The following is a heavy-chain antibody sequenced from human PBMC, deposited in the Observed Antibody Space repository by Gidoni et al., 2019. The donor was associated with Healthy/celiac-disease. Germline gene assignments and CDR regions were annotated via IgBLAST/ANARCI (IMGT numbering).Heavy chain of an antibody. CDR2: IIPIFGTA. V-gene: IGHV1-69*01. D-gene: IGHD3-10*01. Sequence: QVQLVQSGAEVKKPGSSVTVSCKASGGTFSSYAISWVRQAPGQGLEWMGGIIPIFGTANYAQKFQGRVTITADESTSTAYMELSSLRSEDTAVYYCARGVLLWFGELFSGYYFDYWGQGTLVTVSS. CDR1: GGTFSSYA. CDR3: ARGVLLWFGELFSGYYFDY. J-gene: IGHJ4*02.